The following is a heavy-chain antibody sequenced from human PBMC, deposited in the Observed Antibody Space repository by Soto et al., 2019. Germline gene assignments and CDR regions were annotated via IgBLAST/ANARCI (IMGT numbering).Heavy chain of an antibody. Sequence: SGPTLVNPKQTLILTFAFSGFSLSRKGMSVSWIRQPPGKALEFLSLIDWEEEKFYSRALRTRLTVSKDTSKSQVVLTLTNGDRVDTSTYYCTLWTNWSYEYYFDYWGQGTLVRFSS. J-gene: IGHJ4*02. D-gene: IGHD1-7*01. CDR1: GFSLSRKGMS. CDR2: IDWEEEK. CDR3: TLWTNWSYEYYFDY. V-gene: IGHV2-70*01.